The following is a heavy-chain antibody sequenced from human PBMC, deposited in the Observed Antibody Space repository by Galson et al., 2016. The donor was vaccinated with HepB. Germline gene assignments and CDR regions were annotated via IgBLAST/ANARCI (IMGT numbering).Heavy chain of an antibody. V-gene: IGHV3-23*01. J-gene: IGHJ4*02. D-gene: IGHD2/OR15-2a*01. CDR2: ISGRAGTT. CDR3: AKSFAILRYFDY. CDR1: GFPLSTYA. Sequence: SLRLSCAASGFPLSTYAMSWVRQTPGKGLQWVSGISGRAGTTYYADSVKGRFTISRDNSKNTLYLQMISLRAEDTAVYYCAKSFAILRYFDYWGQGTLITVSS.